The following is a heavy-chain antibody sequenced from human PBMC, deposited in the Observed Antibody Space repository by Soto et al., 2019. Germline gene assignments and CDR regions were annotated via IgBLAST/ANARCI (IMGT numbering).Heavy chain of an antibody. J-gene: IGHJ4*02. Sequence: QLQLRESGPGLVKPSETLSLTCTVSGDSISSSGYYWVWIRQTPGKGLEWIGAIYYSGTTYYNPSLKRRVTISLDTSKNHFSLKLNSVTAADTAVYYCARRRGGRSLMGNWGQGNLVTVSS. CDR3: ARRRGGRSLMGN. D-gene: IGHD2-15*01. CDR1: GDSISSSGYY. V-gene: IGHV4-39*02. CDR2: IYYSGTT.